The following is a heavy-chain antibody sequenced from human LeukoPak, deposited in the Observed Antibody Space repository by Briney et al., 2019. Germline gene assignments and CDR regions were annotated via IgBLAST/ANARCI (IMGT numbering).Heavy chain of an antibody. D-gene: IGHD4-17*01. CDR2: INHSGST. CDR1: GGSFSGCY. J-gene: IGHJ4*02. V-gene: IGHV4-34*01. CDR3: ARGMPVTTN. Sequence: PSETLSLTCAVYGGSFSGCYWSWIRQPPGKGLEWIGEINHSGSTNYNPSLKSRVTISVDTSKNQFSLKLSSVTAADTAVYYCARGMPVTTNWGQGTLVTVSS.